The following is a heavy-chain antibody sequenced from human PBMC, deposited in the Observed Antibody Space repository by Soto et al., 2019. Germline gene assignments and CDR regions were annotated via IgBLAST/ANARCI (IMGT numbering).Heavy chain of an antibody. CDR3: SRSYGDLPDY. V-gene: IGHV4-59*08. Sequence: QVQLQESGPGLVKPSETLSLNCSVSGCSIGTYFWGWIRQPPGKGLEWIGHIYYSGSTSYNHSLRSRVIISLDTSKNQFSLRLRSVSAAYTAVYYCSRSYGDLPDYWGQGTLVTVSS. J-gene: IGHJ4*02. CDR2: IYYSGST. D-gene: IGHD4-17*01. CDR1: GCSIGTYF.